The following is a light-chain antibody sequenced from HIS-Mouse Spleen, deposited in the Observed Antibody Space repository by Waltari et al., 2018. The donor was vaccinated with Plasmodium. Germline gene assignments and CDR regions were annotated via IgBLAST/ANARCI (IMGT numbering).Light chain of an antibody. V-gene: IGLV2-23*01. CDR1: TSDFGGYTL. CDR3: CSYAGSSTWV. J-gene: IGLJ3*02. Sequence: QSALTQPASVSGSPGQSITISCTGTTSDFGGYTLLSLYQQHPGKPPKLMIYEGSKRPSGVSNRFSGSKSGNTASLTISGLQAEDEADYYCCSYAGSSTWVFGGGTKLTVL. CDR2: EGS.